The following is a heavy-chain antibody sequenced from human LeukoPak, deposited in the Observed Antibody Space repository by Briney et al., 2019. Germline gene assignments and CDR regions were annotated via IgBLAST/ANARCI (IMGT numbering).Heavy chain of an antibody. CDR2: IIPIFGTA. V-gene: IGHV1-69*06. Sequence: SVKVSCKTSGYRFISYGIDWVRQAPGQGLEWMGGIIPIFGTANYAQKFQGRVTITADKSTSTAYMELSSLRSEDTAVYYCARAYYYDSSGYLSTEYYYYMDVWGKGTTVTVSS. D-gene: IGHD3-22*01. J-gene: IGHJ6*03. CDR3: ARAYYYDSSGYLSTEYYYYMDV. CDR1: GYRFISYG.